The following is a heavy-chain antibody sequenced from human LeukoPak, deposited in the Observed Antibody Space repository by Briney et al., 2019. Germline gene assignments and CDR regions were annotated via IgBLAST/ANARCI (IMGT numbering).Heavy chain of an antibody. Sequence: ASVKVSRKASGYTFTGYYMHWVRQAPGQGLEWMGWINPNSGGTNYAQKFQGRVTMTRDTSISTAYMELSRLRSDDTAVYYCARDSWFGELPGTYYYYGMDVWGQGTTVTVSS. V-gene: IGHV1-2*02. J-gene: IGHJ6*02. CDR3: ARDSWFGELPGTYYYYGMDV. CDR2: INPNSGGT. CDR1: GYTFTGYY. D-gene: IGHD3-10*01.